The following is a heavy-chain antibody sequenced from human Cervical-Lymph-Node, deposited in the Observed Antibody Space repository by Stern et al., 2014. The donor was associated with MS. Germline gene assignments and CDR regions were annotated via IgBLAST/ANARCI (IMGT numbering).Heavy chain of an antibody. D-gene: IGHD1-26*01. CDR2: ISGYNGKI. CDR1: DYTFTSYG. Sequence: QVQLVQSGAEVKKPGASVKVSCKASDYTFTSYGISWVRQAPGQGLEWMGWISGYNGKIDYAQKFQGRVTMTIDISPTTAYMELRSLKSDDTAVYYCARDRWDRVFDYWGQGTLVTVSS. J-gene: IGHJ4*02. V-gene: IGHV1-18*01. CDR3: ARDRWDRVFDY.